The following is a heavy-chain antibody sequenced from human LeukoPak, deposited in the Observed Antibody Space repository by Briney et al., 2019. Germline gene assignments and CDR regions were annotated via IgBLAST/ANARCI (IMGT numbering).Heavy chain of an antibody. CDR3: ARDYYGSGSYTSGSDY. Sequence: ASVKVSCTASGYTFTSYYMHWVRQAPGQGLEWMGIINPSGGSTSYAQKFQGRVTMTRDTSTSTVYMELSSLRSEDTAVYYCARDYYGSGSYTSGSDYWGQGTLVTVSS. J-gene: IGHJ4*02. CDR2: INPSGGST. CDR1: GYTFTSYY. D-gene: IGHD3-10*01. V-gene: IGHV1-46*03.